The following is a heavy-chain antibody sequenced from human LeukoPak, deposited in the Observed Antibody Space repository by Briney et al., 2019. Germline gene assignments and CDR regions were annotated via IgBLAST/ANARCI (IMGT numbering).Heavy chain of an antibody. Sequence: ASMKVSCKASGYTFASYGISWVRQAPGQGLEWMGWISAYNGNTNYAQKLQGRVTMTTDTSTSTAYMELRSLRSDDTAVYYCARDRAAVAPDHWFDPWGQGTLVTVSS. D-gene: IGHD6-19*01. CDR2: ISAYNGNT. V-gene: IGHV1-18*01. J-gene: IGHJ5*02. CDR3: ARDRAAVAPDHWFDP. CDR1: GYTFASYG.